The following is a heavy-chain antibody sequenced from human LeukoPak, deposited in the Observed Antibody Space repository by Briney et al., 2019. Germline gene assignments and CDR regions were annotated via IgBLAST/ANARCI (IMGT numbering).Heavy chain of an antibody. CDR1: GLSFSSSA. V-gene: IGHV3-48*03. D-gene: IGHD2-2*02. CDR2: ISNSGHLM. J-gene: IGHJ3*02. Sequence: GGSLRLSCAASGLSFSSSAMKWVRQAPGKGLEWISYISNSGHLMYYADSVKGRFTISRDNAKNSLYLQINSLRAEDMAVYYCATYMTSRVFYIWGQGTMVAVSS. CDR3: ATYMTSRVFYI.